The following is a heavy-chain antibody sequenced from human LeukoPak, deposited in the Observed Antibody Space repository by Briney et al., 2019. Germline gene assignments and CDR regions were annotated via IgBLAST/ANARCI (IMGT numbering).Heavy chain of an antibody. CDR3: ARHRRYYDTRGSPLGWFDP. CDR2: VHDTGST. D-gene: IGHD3-22*01. J-gene: IGHJ5*02. Sequence: SETLSLTCSVSGGSLSSHYWSWIRQPPGKGLELIGHVHDTGSTFYNPSLRGRVTISLDTSNNQFSLKLTSMTAADTAVYYCARHRRYYDTRGSPLGWFDPWGQGTLVTVSS. CDR1: GGSLSSHY. V-gene: IGHV4-59*11.